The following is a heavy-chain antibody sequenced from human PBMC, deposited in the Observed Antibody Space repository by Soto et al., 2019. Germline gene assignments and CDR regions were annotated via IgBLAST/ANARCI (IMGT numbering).Heavy chain of an antibody. CDR1: GYAFTGYY. V-gene: IGHV1-2*04. CDR2: INPNSGGT. Sequence: ASVKVSCKASGYAFTGYYMHWVRQAPGQGLEWMGWINPNSGGTNYAQKFQGWVTMTRDTSISTAYMELSRLRSDDTAVYYCASDTPSGGYYYYYYGMDVWGKGTTVTVSS. D-gene: IGHD3-16*01. J-gene: IGHJ6*04. CDR3: ASDTPSGGYYYYYYGMDV.